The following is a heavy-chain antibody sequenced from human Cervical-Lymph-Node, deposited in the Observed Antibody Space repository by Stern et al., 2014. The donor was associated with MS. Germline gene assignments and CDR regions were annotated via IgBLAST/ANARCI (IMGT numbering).Heavy chain of an antibody. D-gene: IGHD6-19*01. J-gene: IGHJ4*02. Sequence: VHLVESGPGLVKPSETLSLTCTVSGDSITSYYWTWIRQPPGKGLEWIGYIYYSGSTNSNPSLKSRVTISIDTSKNQFSLKLTSVTAADTAVYYCARGRGSDFDYWGQGTLVTVSS. CDR3: ARGRGSDFDY. CDR1: GDSITSYY. V-gene: IGHV4-59*01. CDR2: IYYSGST.